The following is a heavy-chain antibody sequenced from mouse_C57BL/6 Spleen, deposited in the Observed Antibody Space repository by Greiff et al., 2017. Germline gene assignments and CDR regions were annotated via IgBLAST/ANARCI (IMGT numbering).Heavy chain of an antibody. Sequence: VQLQQPGAELVKPGASVKLSCKASGYTFTSYWMHWVKQRPGRGLEWIGRIDPNSGGTKYDEKFKGKATLTVYKPSSTAYMQLGSLTSEDSAGDYCARDNCGGGYGARGYWGQGTSVTVSS. CDR1: GYTFTSYW. CDR2: IDPNSGGT. CDR3: ARDNCGGGYGARGY. J-gene: IGHJ4*01. V-gene: IGHV1-72*01. D-gene: IGHD1-1*02.